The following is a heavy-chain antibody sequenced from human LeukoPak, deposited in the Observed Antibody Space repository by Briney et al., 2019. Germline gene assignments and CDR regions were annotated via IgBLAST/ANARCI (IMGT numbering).Heavy chain of an antibody. V-gene: IGHV3-30-3*01. Sequence: GGSLRLTCAASGFTFSSYAMHWVRQAPGKGLEWVAVISYDGSNKYYADSVKGRFTISRDNSKNTLYLQMSSLRAEDTAVYYCALMWEGGELGYFDNWGQGTLVTVSS. CDR2: ISYDGSNK. CDR3: ALMWEGGELGYFDN. D-gene: IGHD3-16*01. CDR1: GFTFSSYA. J-gene: IGHJ4*02.